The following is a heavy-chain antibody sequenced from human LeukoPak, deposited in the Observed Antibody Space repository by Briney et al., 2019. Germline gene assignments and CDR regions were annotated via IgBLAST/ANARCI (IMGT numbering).Heavy chain of an antibody. CDR1: GGSISSYY. J-gene: IGHJ5*02. CDR2: IYTSGST. D-gene: IGHD3-3*01. Sequence: SETLSLTCTVSGGSISSYYWSWIRQPAGKGLEWIGRIYTSGSTNYTPSLKSRVTMSVDTSKNQFSLKLSSGTAADTAVYYCARDLIDYDFWSGSNWFDPWGQGTLVTVSS. V-gene: IGHV4-4*07. CDR3: ARDLIDYDFWSGSNWFDP.